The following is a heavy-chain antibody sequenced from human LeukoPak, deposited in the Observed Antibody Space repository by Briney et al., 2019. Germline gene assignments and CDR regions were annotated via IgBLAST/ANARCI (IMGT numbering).Heavy chain of an antibody. Sequence: SETLSLTCTVSGGSISSSSYYWGWIRQPPGKGLEWIGSIYYSGSTYYNPSLKSRVTISVDRSKNQFSLKLSSVTAADTAVYYCARERLQYNWFDPWGQGTLVTVSS. V-gene: IGHV4-39*07. CDR3: ARERLQYNWFDP. CDR1: GGSISSSSYY. CDR2: IYYSGST. J-gene: IGHJ5*02. D-gene: IGHD2-15*01.